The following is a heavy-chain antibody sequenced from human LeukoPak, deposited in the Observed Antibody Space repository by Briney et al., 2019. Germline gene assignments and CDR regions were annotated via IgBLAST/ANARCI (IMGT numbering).Heavy chain of an antibody. CDR1: GYTLTELS. CDR3: ARDLGTAMATHYYYYGMDV. CDR2: IIPIFGTA. D-gene: IGHD5-18*01. Sequence: SVKVSCKVSGYTLTELSMHWVRQAPGQGLEWMGGIIPIFGTANYAQKFQGRVTITADKSTSTAYMELSSLRSEDTAVYYCARDLGTAMATHYYYYGMDVWGKGTTVTVSS. J-gene: IGHJ6*04. V-gene: IGHV1-69*06.